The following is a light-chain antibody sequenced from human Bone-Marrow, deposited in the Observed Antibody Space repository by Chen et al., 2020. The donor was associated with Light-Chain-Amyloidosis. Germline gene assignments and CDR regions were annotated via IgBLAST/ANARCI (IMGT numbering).Light chain of an antibody. Sequence: DIQMTQSPSTLSASVGDRVTITCRASQSISSWLAWYQQKPGKAPKLLIYKASSLESGVPSRFSGSGSGTEFTLTISSLQPDDFATYYCQQYNSPSTFGGGTKVENK. CDR1: QSISSW. CDR3: QQYNSPST. CDR2: KAS. J-gene: IGKJ4*01. V-gene: IGKV1-5*03.